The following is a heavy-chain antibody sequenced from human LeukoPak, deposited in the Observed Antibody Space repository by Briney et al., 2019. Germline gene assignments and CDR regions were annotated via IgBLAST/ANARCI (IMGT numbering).Heavy chain of an antibody. CDR2: INHRGST. CDR1: GGSFSGYY. CDR3: ARETLLGGYYYYYMDV. D-gene: IGHD2-15*01. J-gene: IGHJ6*03. Sequence: SETLSLTCAVYGGSFSGYYWSWIRQSPGKGLEWIGEINHRGSTNYNPSLKSRVTMSVDTSKNRFSLKLSSVTAADTAVYYCARETLLGGYYYYYMDVWGKGTTVTISS. V-gene: IGHV4-34*01.